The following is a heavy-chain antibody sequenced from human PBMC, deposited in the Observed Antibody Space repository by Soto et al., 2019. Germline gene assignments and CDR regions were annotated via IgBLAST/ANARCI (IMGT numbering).Heavy chain of an antibody. Sequence: GGSLRLSCAASGFTFSSYGMHWVRQAPGKGLEWVAVIWYDGSNKYYADSVKGRFTISRDNSKNTLYRQMNSLKAEETAVYYCAKEGGFDIPAYYYYYYMDVWGKGTTVTVSS. CDR2: IWYDGSNK. CDR3: AKEGGFDIPAYYYYYYMDV. CDR1: GFTFSSYG. D-gene: IGHD3-9*01. J-gene: IGHJ6*03. V-gene: IGHV3-33*06.